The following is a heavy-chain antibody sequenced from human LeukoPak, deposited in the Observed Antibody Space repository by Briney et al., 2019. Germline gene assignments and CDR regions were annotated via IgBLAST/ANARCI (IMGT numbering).Heavy chain of an antibody. CDR1: GASIDSYY. J-gene: IGHJ4*02. CDR2: IYYSGTT. CDR3: ARGTLYRGWSYYLDF. V-gene: IGHV4-59*12. D-gene: IGHD6-19*01. Sequence: SETLSLTCTISGASIDSYYWSWLRQPPGKGLEWIGYIYYSGTTNYNPSLKSRVTISVDMSKNHFSLTLRSVTAADTAMYYCARGTLYRGWSYYLDFWGQGSQVTVSS.